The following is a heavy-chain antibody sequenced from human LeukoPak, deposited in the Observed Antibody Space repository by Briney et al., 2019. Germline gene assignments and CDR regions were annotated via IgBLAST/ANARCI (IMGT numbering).Heavy chain of an antibody. D-gene: IGHD3-22*01. CDR1: GSTVSNYG. Sequence: GGSLRLSCAVSGSTVSNYGMSWVRQAPGKGLEWVAGISGSGGGTNYADSVKGRFTISRDNFKNTLYLQMNSLRAEDTAVYFCAKRGVVIRVILVGFHKEAYYFDSWGQGALVTVSS. J-gene: IGHJ4*02. V-gene: IGHV3-23*01. CDR3: AKRGVVIRVILVGFHKEAYYFDS. CDR2: ISGSGGGT.